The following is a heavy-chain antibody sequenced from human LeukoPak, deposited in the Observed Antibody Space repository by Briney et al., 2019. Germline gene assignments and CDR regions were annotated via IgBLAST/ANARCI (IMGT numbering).Heavy chain of an antibody. Sequence: ASVKVSCKASGYSFPSYGISWVRQAPGQGPNWLGWISPYNDNTNYAQKLQGRATLTTHTSTSTAYMELRSLRSDDTAVYYCARHFYGSGTYYHFDYWGQGTLVTVSS. D-gene: IGHD3-10*01. CDR1: GYSFPSYG. CDR3: ARHFYGSGTYYHFDY. CDR2: ISPYNDNT. V-gene: IGHV1-18*01. J-gene: IGHJ4*02.